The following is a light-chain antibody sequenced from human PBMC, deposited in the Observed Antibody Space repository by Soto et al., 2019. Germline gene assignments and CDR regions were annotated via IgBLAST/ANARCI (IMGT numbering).Light chain of an antibody. Sequence: EIVLTQSPGTLSLSPGERATLSCRASQSVSSSYLAWYQQRPGQAPRLLIYGASNRATGIPDRFSGSGSGTDFTLTISRLEPEDFAVYYCQHSGDSPTFGQGTKVEIK. CDR2: GAS. CDR1: QSVSSSY. V-gene: IGKV3-20*01. J-gene: IGKJ1*01. CDR3: QHSGDSPT.